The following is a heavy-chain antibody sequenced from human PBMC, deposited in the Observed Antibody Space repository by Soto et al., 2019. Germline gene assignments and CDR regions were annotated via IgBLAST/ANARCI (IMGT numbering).Heavy chain of an antibody. Sequence: PSETLSLTCTVSGGSISSSSYYWGWIRQPPGKGLEWIGSIYYSGSTYYNPSLKSRVTISVDTSKNQFSLKLSSVTAADTAVYYCARPGIAAAGRYYYYYYGMDVWGQATTVTVSS. D-gene: IGHD6-13*01. CDR3: ARPGIAAAGRYYYYYYGMDV. CDR1: GGSISSSSYY. CDR2: IYYSGST. J-gene: IGHJ6*02. V-gene: IGHV4-39*01.